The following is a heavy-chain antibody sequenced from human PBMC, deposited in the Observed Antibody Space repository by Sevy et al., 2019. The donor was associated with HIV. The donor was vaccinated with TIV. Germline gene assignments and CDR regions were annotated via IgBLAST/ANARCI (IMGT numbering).Heavy chain of an antibody. J-gene: IGHJ4*02. Sequence: GGSLRLSCTASGFVFSDFWMSWVRQAPGKGLEWVANIKHHGSETYYVDSVKGRFTISRDDAKNSLYLQMKSLRAEDTAIYYCARALGDDYVWGTYHFSNWGQGTLVTVSS. CDR3: ARALGDDYVWGTYHFSN. V-gene: IGHV3-7*01. CDR2: IKHHGSET. D-gene: IGHD3-16*02. CDR1: GFVFSDFW.